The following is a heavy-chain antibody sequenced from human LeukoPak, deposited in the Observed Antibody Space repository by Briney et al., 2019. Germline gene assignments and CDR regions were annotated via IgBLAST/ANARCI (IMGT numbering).Heavy chain of an antibody. V-gene: IGHV3-23*01. J-gene: IGHJ5*02. CDR2: ISGSGGST. Sequence: PGGSLRLSCAASGFTFSSYAMSWVRQAPGKGLEWVSAISGSGGSTYYADSVKGRFTISRDNSKNTLYLQMNGLRAEDTAVYYCAKAGYGSGSYYNNWFDPWGQGTLVTVSS. CDR1: GFTFSSYA. D-gene: IGHD3-10*01. CDR3: AKAGYGSGSYYNNWFDP.